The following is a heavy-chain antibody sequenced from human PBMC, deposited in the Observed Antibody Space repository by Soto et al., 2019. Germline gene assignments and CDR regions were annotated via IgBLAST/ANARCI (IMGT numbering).Heavy chain of an antibody. V-gene: IGHV3-23*01. Sequence: GGSLRLSCAASGFTFSSYAMSWVRQAPGKGLEWVSAISGSGGSTYYADSVKGRFTISRDNSKNTLYLQMNSLRAEDTAVYYCAGGGSSSWYGDDAFDIWGQGTMVTVSS. CDR1: GFTFSSYA. CDR2: ISGSGGST. CDR3: AGGGSSSWYGDDAFDI. D-gene: IGHD6-13*01. J-gene: IGHJ3*02.